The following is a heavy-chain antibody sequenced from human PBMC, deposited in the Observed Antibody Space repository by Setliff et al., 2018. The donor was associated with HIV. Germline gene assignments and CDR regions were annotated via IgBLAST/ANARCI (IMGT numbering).Heavy chain of an antibody. Sequence: SVKVSCKPSGYTFATYDINWVRQAAGQGLVWMGWMNPYSGNSGYAQRFHGRLTMTRDTSRGTAHMELRSLRSDDTAVYYCAMGYASGSGSYYYDFWGQGTLVTVSS. CDR2: MNPYSGNS. CDR1: GYTFATYD. D-gene: IGHD2-15*01. J-gene: IGHJ4*02. V-gene: IGHV1-8*02. CDR3: AMGYASGSGSYYYDF.